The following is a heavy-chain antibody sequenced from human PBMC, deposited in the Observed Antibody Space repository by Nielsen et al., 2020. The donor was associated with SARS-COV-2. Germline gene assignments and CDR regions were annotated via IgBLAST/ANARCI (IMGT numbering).Heavy chain of an antibody. V-gene: IGHV1-46*01. D-gene: IGHD6-13*01. CDR1: GGTFSSYA. CDR2: INPSGGST. CDR3: ARDFGAAAGTGWFDP. Sequence: ASVKVSCKASGGTFSSYAISWVRQAPGQGLEWMGIINPSGGSTSYAQKFQGRVTMTRDTSTSTVYMELSSLRSEDTAVYYCARDFGAAAGTGWFDPWGQGTLVTVSS. J-gene: IGHJ5*02.